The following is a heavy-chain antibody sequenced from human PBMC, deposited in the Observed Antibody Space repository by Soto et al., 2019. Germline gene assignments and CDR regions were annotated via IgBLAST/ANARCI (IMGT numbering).Heavy chain of an antibody. CDR2: IYYSGST. D-gene: IGHD2-2*01. CDR1: GGSISSSSYY. V-gene: IGHV4-39*01. Sequence: QLQLQESGPGLVKPSETLSLTCTVSGGSISSSSYYWGWIRQPPGKGLEWIGSIYYSGSTYYNPSLKGRVTISVDTSKHQFSLKLSSVTAADTAVYYCGVVPAAMAGWFDPWGQGTLVTVSS. J-gene: IGHJ5*02. CDR3: GVVPAAMAGWFDP.